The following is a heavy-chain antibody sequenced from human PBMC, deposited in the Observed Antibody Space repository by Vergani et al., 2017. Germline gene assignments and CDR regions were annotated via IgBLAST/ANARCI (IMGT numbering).Heavy chain of an antibody. CDR3: ARQQPYDFWSGYLYYYYGMDV. J-gene: IGHJ6*02. V-gene: IGHV4-61*02. CDR2: IYTSGST. CDR1: GGSISSGSYY. Sequence: QVQLQESGPGLVKPSQTLSLTCTVSGGSISSGSYYWSWIRQPAGKGLEWIGRIYTSGSTNYNPSLKSRVTISVDTSKNQFSLKLSSVTAADTAVYYCARQQPYDFWSGYLYYYYGMDVWGQGTTVTVSS. D-gene: IGHD3-3*01.